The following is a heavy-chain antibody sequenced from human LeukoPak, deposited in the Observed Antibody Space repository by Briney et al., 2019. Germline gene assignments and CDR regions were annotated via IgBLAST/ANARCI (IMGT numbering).Heavy chain of an antibody. D-gene: IGHD3-22*01. Sequence: PSETLSLTCAVYGGSFSGYYWSWIRQPPGKGLEWNGEINHSGSTNYNPSLKSRVTISVDTSKNQFSLKLSSVTAADTAVYYCARGLRITMIVVVLDAFDIWGQGTMVTVSS. CDR2: INHSGST. J-gene: IGHJ3*02. CDR3: ARGLRITMIVVVLDAFDI. CDR1: GGSFSGYY. V-gene: IGHV4-34*01.